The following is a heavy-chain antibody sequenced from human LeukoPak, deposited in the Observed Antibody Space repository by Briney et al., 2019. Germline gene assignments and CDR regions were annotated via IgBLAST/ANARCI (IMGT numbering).Heavy chain of an antibody. CDR3: ARERVGATNAFDI. CDR1: GGSISSSSYY. V-gene: IGHV4-61*01. J-gene: IGHJ3*02. D-gene: IGHD1-26*01. Sequence: SETLSLTCTVSGGSISSSSYYWSWIRQPPGKGLEWIGYIYYSGSTNYNPSLKSRVTISVDTSKNQFSLKLSSVTAADTAVYYCARERVGATNAFDIWGQGTMVTVSS. CDR2: IYYSGST.